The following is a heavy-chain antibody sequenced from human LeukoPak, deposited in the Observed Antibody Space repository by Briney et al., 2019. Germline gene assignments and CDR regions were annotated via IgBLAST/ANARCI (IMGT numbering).Heavy chain of an antibody. CDR2: IIHSGST. CDR1: GGSLGGYY. Sequence: SQTLSLTCAVYGGSLGGYYWRWISQPPGNGLGWNGEIIHSGSTYYNPSLKSGATISVDTPKNQFSLKLTSLTPAARPVYTGARGVPWVWNFDLWGHGTLVTVSS. V-gene: IGHV4-34*09. J-gene: IGHJ2*01. CDR3: ARGVPWVWNFDL. D-gene: IGHD3-10*01.